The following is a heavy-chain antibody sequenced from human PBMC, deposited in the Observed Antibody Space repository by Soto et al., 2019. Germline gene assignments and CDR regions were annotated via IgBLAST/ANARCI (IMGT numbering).Heavy chain of an antibody. D-gene: IGHD6-13*01. CDR3: ASTRAAAGSYYYYYGMDV. J-gene: IGHJ6*02. Sequence: VGSLRLSCAASGFTFTRYSMNWVRQAPGKGLEWVSSISSTTNYIYYADSVKGRFTISRDNSKNTLYLQMNSLRAEDTAVYYCASTRAAAGSYYYYYGMDVWGQGTTVTVSS. CDR2: ISSTTNYI. CDR1: GFTFTRYS. V-gene: IGHV3-21*01.